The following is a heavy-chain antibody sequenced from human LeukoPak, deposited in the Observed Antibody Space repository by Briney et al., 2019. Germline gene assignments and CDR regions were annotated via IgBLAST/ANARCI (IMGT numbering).Heavy chain of an antibody. CDR3: ARRYKRQLLWFGELLSGFDY. CDR2: INHSGST. Sequence: PSETLSLTCAVYGGSFSGYYWSWLRQPPGKGLEWIGEINHSGSTNYNPSLKSRVTISVDTSKNQFSLKLSSVTAADTAVYYCARRYKRQLLWFGELLSGFDYWGQGTLVTVSS. D-gene: IGHD3-10*01. J-gene: IGHJ4*02. V-gene: IGHV4-34*01. CDR1: GGSFSGYY.